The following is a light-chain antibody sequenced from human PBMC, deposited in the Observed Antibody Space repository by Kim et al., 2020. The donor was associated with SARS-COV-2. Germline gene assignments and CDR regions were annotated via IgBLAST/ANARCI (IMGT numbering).Light chain of an antibody. CDR1: SLRSYY. CDR3: NSRDSTPHWV. J-gene: IGLJ3*02. V-gene: IGLV3-19*01. Sequence: SSELTQDPAVSVALGQTVRITCQGDSLRSYYASWYQQKPGQAPVLVIYGKNNRPSGIPDRFSGSSSGNTASLTITGAQAEDEADYYCNSRDSTPHWVFGGGTQLTV. CDR2: GKN.